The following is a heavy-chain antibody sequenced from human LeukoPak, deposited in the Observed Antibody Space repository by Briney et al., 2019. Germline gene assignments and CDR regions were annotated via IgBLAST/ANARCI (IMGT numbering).Heavy chain of an antibody. V-gene: IGHV4-39*07. CDR1: GGSISSNSYY. CDR2: IYYSGGT. CDR3: ARMSVRRDSSGYYYYFDY. D-gene: IGHD3-22*01. Sequence: SETLSLTCTVSGGSISSNSYYWGWIRQAPGKGLEWIASIYYSGGTYYNPSLKSRVTISVDTSKNQFSLKLSSVTAADTAVYYCARMSVRRDSSGYYYYFDYWGQGTLVTVSS. J-gene: IGHJ4*02.